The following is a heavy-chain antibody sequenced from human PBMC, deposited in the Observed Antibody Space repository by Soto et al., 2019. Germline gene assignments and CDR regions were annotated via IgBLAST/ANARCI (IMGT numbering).Heavy chain of an antibody. CDR2: IYYSGST. V-gene: IGHV4-61*01. CDR3: ARGAAARGRYY. J-gene: IGHJ4*02. D-gene: IGHD6-13*01. CDR1: GGSVSSGSYY. Sequence: QVQLQESGPGLVKPSETLSLTCTVSGGSVSSGSYYWSWIRQPPGKGLEWIGYIYYSGSTNYNPSLQSRVTISVDPSKNQFSLKLSSVTAADTAVYYCARGAAARGRYYWGQGTLVTVSS.